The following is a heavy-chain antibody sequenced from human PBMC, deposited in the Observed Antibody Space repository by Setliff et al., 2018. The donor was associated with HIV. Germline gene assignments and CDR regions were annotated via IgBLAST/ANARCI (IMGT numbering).Heavy chain of an antibody. CDR1: GYIFTNYY. J-gene: IGHJ3*02. CDR3: ARDRASGSYFFGAFDI. D-gene: IGHD1-26*01. Sequence: ASVKVSCKASGYIFTNYYVHWVRQAPGQGLEWMGIINPGGGTTSYPRKFRDKVTLTRDTSTSTAYMELSSLRSEDTAVYYCARDRASGSYFFGAFDIWGQGTMVTVSS. V-gene: IGHV1-46*01. CDR2: INPGGGTT.